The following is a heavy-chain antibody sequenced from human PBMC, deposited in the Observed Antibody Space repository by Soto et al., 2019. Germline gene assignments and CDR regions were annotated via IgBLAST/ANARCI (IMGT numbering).Heavy chain of an antibody. D-gene: IGHD4-17*01. Sequence: QVQLQESGPGLVNPSGTLSLTFTVSSGSVSSSHWWTWVRQPPGKGLEWIGEVYPTGSANYNPSLKSRVTISIDKSENPFSLKLNSVTAADTAIYYCARGGDYVFDYWGQGTLVTVSS. CDR2: VYPTGSA. CDR1: SGSVSSSHW. J-gene: IGHJ4*02. CDR3: ARGGDYVFDY. V-gene: IGHV4-4*02.